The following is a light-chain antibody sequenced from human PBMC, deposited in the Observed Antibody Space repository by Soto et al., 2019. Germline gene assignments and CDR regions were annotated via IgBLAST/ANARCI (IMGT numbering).Light chain of an antibody. J-gene: IGLJ1*01. CDR1: SSDVGSCDL. V-gene: IGLV2-23*02. Sequence: QSSLTQPASVSGSPGQSITISCTGTSSDVGSCDLVSWFQHHPGKAPKLMIYEVSKRPSGVSNRFPGSKSGNTASLTISGLQAEDEADYFCCSYAGSSTFYVFGIGTKVTV. CDR2: EVS. CDR3: CSYAGSSTFYV.